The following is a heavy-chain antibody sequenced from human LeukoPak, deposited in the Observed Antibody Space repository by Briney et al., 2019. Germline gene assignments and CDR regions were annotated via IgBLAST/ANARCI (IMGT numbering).Heavy chain of an antibody. V-gene: IGHV4-30-4*01. CDR1: GGSISSGDYY. CDR2: IYYSGST. Sequence: PSETLSLTCTVSGGSISSGDYYWSWIRQPPGKGLEWIGYIYYSGSTYYNPSLKSRVTISVDTSKNQFSLKLSSVTAADTAVYYRARDGSGSYNWFDPWGQGTLVTVSS. D-gene: IGHD1-26*01. J-gene: IGHJ5*02. CDR3: ARDGSGSYNWFDP.